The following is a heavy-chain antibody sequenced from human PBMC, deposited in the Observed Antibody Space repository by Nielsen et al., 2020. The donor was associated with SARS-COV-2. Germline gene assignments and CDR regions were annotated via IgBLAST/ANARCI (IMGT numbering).Heavy chain of an antibody. CDR2: ISYDGSNK. J-gene: IGHJ3*02. V-gene: IGHV3-30-3*01. Sequence: GESLKISCAASGFTFSSHAMHWVRQAPGKGLEWVAVISYDGSNKYYADSVKGRFTISRDNSKNTLYLQMNSLRAEDTAVYYCARLGCSSTSCYNGGAFDIWGQGTMVTVSS. D-gene: IGHD2-2*02. CDR1: GFTFSSHA. CDR3: ARLGCSSTSCYNGGAFDI.